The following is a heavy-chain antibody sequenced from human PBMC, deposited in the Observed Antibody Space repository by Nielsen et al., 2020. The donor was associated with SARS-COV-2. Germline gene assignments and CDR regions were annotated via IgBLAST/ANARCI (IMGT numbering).Heavy chain of an antibody. D-gene: IGHD2/OR15-2a*01. CDR2: ISSADST. CDR1: GFAVSSNY. J-gene: IGHJ6*02. V-gene: IGHV3-53*01. CDR3: AKQFRTFSLGMDV. Sequence: GESLKISCAASGFAVSSNYMSWVRQAPGKGLEWVSLISSADSTYYIDSVKGRFTISRDNSNNTLYLQMNSLRAEDTAVYYCAKQFRTFSLGMDVWGQGTTVTVSS.